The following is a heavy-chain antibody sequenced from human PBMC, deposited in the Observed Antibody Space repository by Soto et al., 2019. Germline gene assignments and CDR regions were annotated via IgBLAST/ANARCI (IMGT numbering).Heavy chain of an antibody. J-gene: IGHJ5*02. V-gene: IGHV2-5*02. CDR3: AHSPSLYVYVWGSYRYRWFDP. CDR1: GFSLSTSGVG. Sequence: SGSTLVNPTQTLTLTCTFSGFSLSTSGVGVGWIRQPPGKALEWLALIYWDDDKRYSPSLKSRLTITKDTSKNQVVLTMTNMDPVDTATYYCAHSPSLYVYVWGSYRYRWFDPWGQGTLVTVSS. D-gene: IGHD3-16*02. CDR2: IYWDDDK.